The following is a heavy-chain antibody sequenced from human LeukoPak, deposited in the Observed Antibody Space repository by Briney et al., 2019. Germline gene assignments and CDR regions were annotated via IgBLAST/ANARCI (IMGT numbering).Heavy chain of an antibody. Sequence: TSETLSLTCTVSGGSIGSYYWSWIRQPAGKGLEWIGRIYTSGSTNYNPSLKSRVTMSVDTSKNQFSLKLSSVTAADTAVYYCARDQGYFDWFNIENYYYYYMDVWGKGTTVTISS. CDR2: IYTSGST. J-gene: IGHJ6*03. D-gene: IGHD3-9*01. CDR1: GGSIGSYY. V-gene: IGHV4-4*07. CDR3: ARDQGYFDWFNIENYYYYYMDV.